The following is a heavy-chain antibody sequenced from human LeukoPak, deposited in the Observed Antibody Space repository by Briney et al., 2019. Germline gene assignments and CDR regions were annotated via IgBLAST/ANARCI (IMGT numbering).Heavy chain of an antibody. CDR2: ISRSGSTI. V-gene: IGHV3-48*03. Sequence: GGSLRPSCAASGFTFSSYEMNWVRQAPGKGLEWVSYISRSGSTIYYADSVKGRFTISRDNAKNSLYLQMNSLGAEDTAVYYCAGNYYDTSAYYSSPYSFDYWGQGTLVTVSS. J-gene: IGHJ4*02. D-gene: IGHD3-22*01. CDR3: AGNYYDTSAYYSSPYSFDY. CDR1: GFTFSSYE.